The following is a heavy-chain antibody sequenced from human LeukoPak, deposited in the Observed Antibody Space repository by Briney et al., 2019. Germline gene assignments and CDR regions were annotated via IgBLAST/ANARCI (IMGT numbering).Heavy chain of an antibody. J-gene: IGHJ4*02. CDR1: GVTFSNYW. V-gene: IGHV3-7*03. CDR2: INQDGSEK. Sequence: GGSLRLSCAASGVTFSNYWMSWVRQTPGKGLEWVANINQDGSEKYYVDSVKGRFTISRDNAKNSLYLQMNSLRAEDTAVYYCARGPVNSGWYGHWGQGTLVTVSS. D-gene: IGHD6-19*01. CDR3: ARGPVNSGWYGH.